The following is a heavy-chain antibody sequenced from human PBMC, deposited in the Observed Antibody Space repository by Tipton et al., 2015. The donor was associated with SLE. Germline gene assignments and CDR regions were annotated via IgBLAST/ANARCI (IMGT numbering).Heavy chain of an antibody. D-gene: IGHD5-12*01. CDR2: ITQSGNT. CDR1: GGSLSGFY. J-gene: IGHJ6*03. Sequence: TLSLTCDVNGGSLSGFYWNWIRQPPGKGLEWIGEITQSGNTKYNPSLKSRVTMSVDTSKNQFSLKLSSVTAADTAVYYCAREVATDLDYYYYMDVWGKGTTVTVSS. CDR3: AREVATDLDYYYYMDV. V-gene: IGHV4-34*01.